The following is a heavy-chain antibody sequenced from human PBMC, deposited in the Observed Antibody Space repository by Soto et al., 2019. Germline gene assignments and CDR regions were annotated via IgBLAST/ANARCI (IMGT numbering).Heavy chain of an antibody. CDR2: ISYDGSNK. D-gene: IGHD2-2*01. Sequence: PGGSLRLSCAASGFTFSTYAMHWVRQAPGKGLEWVAFISYDGSNKYYADSVKGRFTISRDNSKNTLYVQMDSLRLEDTALYHCASPGYSTSALAYWGQGTLVTVSS. V-gene: IGHV3-30-3*01. CDR1: GFTFSTYA. J-gene: IGHJ4*02. CDR3: ASPGYSTSALAY.